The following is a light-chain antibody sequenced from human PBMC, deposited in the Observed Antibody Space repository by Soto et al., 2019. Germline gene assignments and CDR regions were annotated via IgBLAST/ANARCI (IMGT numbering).Light chain of an antibody. CDR2: EVS. Sequence: QSVLTQPASVSGSPGQTITISCTGTSSDVGAYNYVSWYQQHPGKAPKLMIYEVSNRPSGVSDRFSGSKSGNTASLTISGLQAADEADYYCSSKRTTASLVFGTGTKVP. CDR3: SSKRTTASLV. V-gene: IGLV2-14*01. J-gene: IGLJ1*01. CDR1: SSDVGAYNY.